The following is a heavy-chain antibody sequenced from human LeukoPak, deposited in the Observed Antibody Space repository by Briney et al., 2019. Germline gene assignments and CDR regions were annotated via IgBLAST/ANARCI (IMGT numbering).Heavy chain of an antibody. J-gene: IGHJ4*02. CDR1: GFTFSSYG. Sequence: GGSLRLSCAASGFTFSSYGMHWVRQAPGKGLEWVAVIWYDGSNKYYADSVKGRFTISRDNCKNTLYLQMTGLRAADTAVYYCAKGGRYGSGSYYPDYWGQGTLVTVSS. D-gene: IGHD3-10*01. CDR2: IWYDGSNK. CDR3: AKGGRYGSGSYYPDY. V-gene: IGHV3-33*06.